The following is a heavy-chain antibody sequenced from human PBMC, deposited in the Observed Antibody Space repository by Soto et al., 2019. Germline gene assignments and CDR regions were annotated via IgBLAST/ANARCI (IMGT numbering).Heavy chain of an antibody. CDR3: AKDITMVRGVRYYFDY. CDR1: GFTFDDYA. CDR2: ISWNSGSI. V-gene: IGHV3-9*01. D-gene: IGHD3-10*01. J-gene: IGHJ4*02. Sequence: SLILSCAASGFTFDDYAMHWVRQAPGKGLEWVSGISWNSGSIGYADSVKGRFTISRDNAKNSLYLQMNSLRAEDTALYYCAKDITMVRGVRYYFDYWGQGTLVTVS.